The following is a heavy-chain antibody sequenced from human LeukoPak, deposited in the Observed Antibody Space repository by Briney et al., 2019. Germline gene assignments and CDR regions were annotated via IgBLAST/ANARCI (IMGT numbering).Heavy chain of an antibody. CDR3: ARVVDSGYFDY. CDR1: GFTLSSFS. J-gene: IGHJ4*02. D-gene: IGHD2-15*01. V-gene: IGHV3-64*02. Sequence: GGSLRLSCAVSGFTLSSFSMHWVRQAPGIGLEYVSAINYGGGTTYYADSVKGRFTISRDNSKNTLYLQMGSLRTEDMAVYYCARVVDSGYFDYWGQGTLVTVSS. CDR2: INYGGGTT.